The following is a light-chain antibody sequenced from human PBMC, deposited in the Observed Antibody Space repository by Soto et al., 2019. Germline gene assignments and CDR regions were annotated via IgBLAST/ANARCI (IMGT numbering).Light chain of an antibody. CDR1: QSVSSNH. J-gene: IGKJ1*01. CDR2: GGS. CDR3: QQYSSSRT. Sequence: DIVLTQSPGTLSLSPGERATLYCRASQSVSSNHVAWYQQKPGQAPRLLIYGGSSRATGIPVRFSGSGSETDFTLTITRLEPEDFAMYYCQQYSSSRTFGQGTKVEIK. V-gene: IGKV3-20*01.